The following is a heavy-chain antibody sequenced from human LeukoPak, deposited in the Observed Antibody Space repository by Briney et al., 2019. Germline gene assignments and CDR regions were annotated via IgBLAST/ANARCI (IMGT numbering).Heavy chain of an antibody. Sequence: GGSLRLSCAASGFTFSSYAMNWVRQAPGKGLEWVSATGSTGVSTFYADSVKGRFTVSRDNSKNTLSLQMNSLRAEDKAVYYCAKDPGVVPAHYFDYWGQGILVTVSS. CDR2: TGSTGVST. CDR1: GFTFSSYA. CDR3: AKDPGVVPAHYFDY. D-gene: IGHD2-2*01. V-gene: IGHV3-23*01. J-gene: IGHJ4*02.